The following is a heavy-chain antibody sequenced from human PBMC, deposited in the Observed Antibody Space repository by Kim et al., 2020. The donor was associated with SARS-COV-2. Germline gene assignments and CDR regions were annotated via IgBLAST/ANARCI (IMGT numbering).Heavy chain of an antibody. D-gene: IGHD3-22*01. Sequence: GGSLRLSCAASGFTFSSYAMSWVRQAPGKGLEWVSAISCSGGSTYYAYSVKGRFTISRDNSKNTLYLQMNSLRAEDTAVYYCAKTARGYYYDSSGYYYVGYWGQGTLVTVSS. J-gene: IGHJ4*02. CDR1: GFTFSSYA. CDR3: AKTARGYYYDSSGYYYVGY. V-gene: IGHV3-23*01. CDR2: ISCSGGST.